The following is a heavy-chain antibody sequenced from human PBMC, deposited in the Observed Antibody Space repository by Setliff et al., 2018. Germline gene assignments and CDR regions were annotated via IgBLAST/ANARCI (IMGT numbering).Heavy chain of an antibody. V-gene: IGHV3-23*01. CDR2: ISGSAQTT. CDR1: GFTFSSYA. CDR3: VREMRVKVDYPVAFDI. D-gene: IGHD5-12*01. Sequence: GGSLRLSCAASGFTFSSYAITWVRQAPGKGLEWVSMISGSAQTTYYADSVKGRFTISRDNAKNSLDLQMDSLRGEDTAVYYCVREMRVKVDYPVAFDIWGQGTMVTVSS. J-gene: IGHJ3*02.